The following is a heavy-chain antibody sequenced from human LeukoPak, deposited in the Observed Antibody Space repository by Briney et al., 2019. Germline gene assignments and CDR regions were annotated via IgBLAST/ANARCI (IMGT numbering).Heavy chain of an antibody. CDR2: IYTSGST. CDR3: ARVVVVAAYNWFDP. V-gene: IGHV4-61*02. D-gene: IGHD2-15*01. J-gene: IGHJ5*02. Sequence: PSETLSLTCTVSGGSISSGSYYWSWIRQPAGKGLEWIGRIYTSGSTNYNPSLKSRVTISVDTSKSQFSLKLSSVTAADTAVYYCARVVVVAAYNWFDPWGQGTLVTVSS. CDR1: GGSISSGSYY.